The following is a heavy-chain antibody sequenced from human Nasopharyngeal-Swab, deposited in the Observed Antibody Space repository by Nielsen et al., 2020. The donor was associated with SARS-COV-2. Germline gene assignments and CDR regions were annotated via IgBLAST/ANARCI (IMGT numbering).Heavy chain of an antibody. V-gene: IGHV3-30*04. D-gene: IGHD2-15*01. CDR3: ARDRVGWSIDY. J-gene: IGHJ4*02. CDR2: ISYDGSNK. Sequence: GGSLSLSCSASGFTFSSYSMPWVLQAPCKGPAWVAVISYDGSNKYYADSVKGRFTISRDNSKNTLYLQMNSLRAEDTAVYYCARDRVGWSIDYWGQGTLVTVSS. CDR1: GFTFSSYS.